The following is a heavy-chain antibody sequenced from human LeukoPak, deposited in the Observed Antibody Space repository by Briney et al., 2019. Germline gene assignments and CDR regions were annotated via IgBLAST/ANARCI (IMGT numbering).Heavy chain of an antibody. D-gene: IGHD3-22*01. V-gene: IGHV4-59*01. Sequence: SETLSLTCSVSGGSMSGLYWNWIRQSPGKGLEWIGYIYHSGSTNYHPSLKSRVSISVDTSKNQFSLTLTSAAAADTAVYYCAREVIYDSDGYYSRIDYWGQGKQVTVSS. J-gene: IGHJ4*02. CDR2: IYHSGST. CDR1: GGSMSGLY. CDR3: AREVIYDSDGYYSRIDY.